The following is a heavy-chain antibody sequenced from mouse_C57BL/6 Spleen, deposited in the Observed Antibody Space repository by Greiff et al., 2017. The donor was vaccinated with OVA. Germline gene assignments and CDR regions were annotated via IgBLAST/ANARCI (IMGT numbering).Heavy chain of an antibody. CDR1: GYSITSGYD. CDR3: ARAFDYDGAMDY. J-gene: IGHJ4*01. V-gene: IGHV3-1*01. Sequence: EVKLVESGPGMVKPSQSLSLTCTVTGYSITSGYDWHWIRHFPGNKLEWMGYISYSGSTNYNPSLKSRISITHDTSKNHFFLKLNSVTTEDTATYYCARAFDYDGAMDYWGQGTSVTVSS. CDR2: ISYSGST. D-gene: IGHD2-4*01.